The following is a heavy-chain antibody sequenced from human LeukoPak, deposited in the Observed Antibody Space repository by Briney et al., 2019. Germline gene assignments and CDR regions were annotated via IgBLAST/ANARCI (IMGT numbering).Heavy chain of an antibody. CDR2: ISSSSSYI. D-gene: IGHD6-13*01. CDR1: GFTFSSYS. CDR3: ARDSSRTAFDY. Sequence: PGGSLRLSCAASGFTFSSYSMDWVRQAPGKGLEWVSSISSSSSYIYYADSVKGRFTISRDNAKNSLYLQMNSLRAEDTAVYYCARDSSRTAFDYWGQGTLVTVSS. V-gene: IGHV3-21*01. J-gene: IGHJ4*02.